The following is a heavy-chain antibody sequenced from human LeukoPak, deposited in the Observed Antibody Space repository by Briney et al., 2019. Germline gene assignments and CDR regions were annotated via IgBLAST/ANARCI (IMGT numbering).Heavy chain of an antibody. CDR1: GYTFTGYY. CDR3: ARDVPGSYYFYSLDP. V-gene: IGHV1-2*02. D-gene: IGHD3-10*01. J-gene: IGHJ5*02. Sequence: ASVKVSCKASGYTFTGYYMHWVRQAPGQGLEWMGWIYPNSGGTNYAQKFQGRVTMTRDTSISTAYMELSRLRSDDTAVYYCARDVPGSYYFYSLDPWGQGTLVTVSS. CDR2: IYPNSGGT.